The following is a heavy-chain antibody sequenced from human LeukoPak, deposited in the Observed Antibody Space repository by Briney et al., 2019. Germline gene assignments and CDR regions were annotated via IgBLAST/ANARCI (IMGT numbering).Heavy chain of an antibody. CDR3: ARERPDTVMMMGRFDP. CDR2: INPKSGVT. CDR1: GYTFTSYY. J-gene: IGHJ5*02. V-gene: IGHV1-2*02. D-gene: IGHD5-18*01. Sequence: ASVKVSCKASGYTFTSYYMHWVRRAPGQGLEWMGWINPKSGVTNYAQKFQGRVTLTRDTSISTAYMDLSRLTPNDTAVYYCARERPDTVMMMGRFDPWGQGTQVTVSS.